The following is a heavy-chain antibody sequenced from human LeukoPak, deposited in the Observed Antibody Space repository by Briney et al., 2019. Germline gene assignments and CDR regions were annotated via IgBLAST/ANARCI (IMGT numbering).Heavy chain of an antibody. CDR1: GGSISGSSYY. J-gene: IGHJ4*02. Sequence: PETLSLTCTVSGGSISGSSYYWGWIRQPPGKGLEWIGSIYYSGSTYYNPSLKSRVTISVDTSKNQFSLKLSSVTAADTAVYYCARGSEPDSFDYWGQGTLVTVSS. CDR3: ARGSEPDSFDY. CDR2: IYYSGST. D-gene: IGHD1-14*01. V-gene: IGHV4-39*07.